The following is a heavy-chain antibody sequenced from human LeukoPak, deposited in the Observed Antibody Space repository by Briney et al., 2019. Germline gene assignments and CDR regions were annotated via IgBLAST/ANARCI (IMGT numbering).Heavy chain of an antibody. D-gene: IGHD6-19*01. CDR3: ASIAVAGTYYYYGMDV. Sequence: GGSLRLSCAASGFTFSSHSMNWVRQAPGKGLEWVSSISSSSSYIYYADSVKGRFTISRDNAKNSLYLQMNSLRAEDTAVYYCASIAVAGTYYYYGMDVWGQGTTVTVSS. J-gene: IGHJ6*02. V-gene: IGHV3-21*01. CDR1: GFTFSSHS. CDR2: ISSSSSYI.